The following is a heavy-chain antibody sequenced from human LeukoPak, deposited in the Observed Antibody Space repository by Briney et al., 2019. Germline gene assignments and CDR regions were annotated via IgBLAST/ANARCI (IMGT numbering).Heavy chain of an antibody. CDR1: GFTFSSYA. CDR3: ATAEKPFDY. Sequence: PGGSLRLSCAASGFTFSSYATHWVRQAPGKGLEWVAVISYDGSNRYYADSVKGRFTISRDNSKNTLYLQMNSLRAEDTAVYYCATAEKPFDYWGQGTLVTVSS. J-gene: IGHJ4*02. V-gene: IGHV3-30*04. D-gene: IGHD1-14*01. CDR2: ISYDGSNR.